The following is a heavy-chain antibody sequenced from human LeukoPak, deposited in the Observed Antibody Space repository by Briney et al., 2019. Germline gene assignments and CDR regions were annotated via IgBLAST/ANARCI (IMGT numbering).Heavy chain of an antibody. J-gene: IGHJ4*02. Sequence: PGGSLRLSCAASGFSFSRAWMSWVRQAPGKGLEWVGRIKSKSDGGTTDYAAPVKGRFTISRDDSKNTLFLQVNSLKIEDTAVYYCTTVTLRPVGLWGQGTLVTVSS. D-gene: IGHD3-10*01. CDR1: GFSFSRAW. CDR3: TTVTLRPVGL. V-gene: IGHV3-15*05. CDR2: IKSKSDGGTT.